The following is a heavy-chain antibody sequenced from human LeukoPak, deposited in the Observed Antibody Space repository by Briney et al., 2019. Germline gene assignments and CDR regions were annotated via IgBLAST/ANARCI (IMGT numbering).Heavy chain of an antibody. CDR2: IIPILGIA. V-gene: IGHV1-69*04. CDR3: AREGVDTAMVTFDY. D-gene: IGHD5-18*01. CDR1: GSTFSSYA. J-gene: IGHJ4*02. Sequence: ASVKVSCKASGSTFSSYAISWVRQAPGQGLEWMGRIIPILGIANYAQKFQGRVTITADKSTSTAYMELSSLRSEDTAVYYCAREGVDTAMVTFDYWGQGTLVTVSS.